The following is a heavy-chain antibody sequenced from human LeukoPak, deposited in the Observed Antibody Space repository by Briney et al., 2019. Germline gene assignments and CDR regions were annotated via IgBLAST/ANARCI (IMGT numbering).Heavy chain of an antibody. CDR1: GFTFSSYT. CDR2: IGTSSTTI. V-gene: IGHV3-48*01. Sequence: GGSLRLSCAASGFTFSSYTMNWVRQPPGKGLEWVSNIGTSSTTIYYADSVKGRFTISRDNSKNTLYLQMNSLRAEDTAVYYCAKDTPYRKGYYYGMDVWGQGTTVTVSS. J-gene: IGHJ6*02. D-gene: IGHD5-18*01. CDR3: AKDTPYRKGYYYGMDV.